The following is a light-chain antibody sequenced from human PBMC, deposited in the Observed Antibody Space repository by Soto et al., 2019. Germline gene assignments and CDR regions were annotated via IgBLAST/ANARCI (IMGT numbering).Light chain of an antibody. J-gene: IGKJ1*01. CDR2: DAS. CDR1: QSISSW. CDR3: QQSYSTPVT. Sequence: DIQMTQSPSTLSASVGDRVTVTCRASQSISSWLAWYQQKPGKAPKLLIYDASSLESGVPSRFSGSGSGTEFTLTISSLQPGDFATYYCQQSYSTPVTFGQGTKVEIK. V-gene: IGKV1-5*01.